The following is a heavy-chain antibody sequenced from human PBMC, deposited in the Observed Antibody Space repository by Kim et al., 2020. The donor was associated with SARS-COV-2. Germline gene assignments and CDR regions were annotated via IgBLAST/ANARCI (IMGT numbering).Heavy chain of an antibody. J-gene: IGHJ4*02. V-gene: IGHV4-59*08. D-gene: IGHD2-15*01. Sequence: SPSLKSRITISVDPSKNQFSLKLTSVTAADTAVYYCARQPTAATHYYFDYWGQGSLVTVSS. CDR3: ARQPTAATHYYFDY.